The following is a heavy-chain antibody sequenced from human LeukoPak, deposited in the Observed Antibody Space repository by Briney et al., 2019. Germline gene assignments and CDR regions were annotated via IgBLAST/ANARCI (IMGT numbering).Heavy chain of an antibody. D-gene: IGHD4-17*01. CDR2: ISGSGGST. CDR3: ANPGTTVTTWADY. CDR1: GFTFSSYA. J-gene: IGHJ4*02. Sequence: PGGSLRLSFAASGFTFSSYAMSWVRQAPGKGLEWVSAISGSGGSTYYADSVKGRFTISRDNSKNTLYLQMNSLRAEDTALYYCANPGTTVTTWADYWGQGTLVTVSS. V-gene: IGHV3-23*01.